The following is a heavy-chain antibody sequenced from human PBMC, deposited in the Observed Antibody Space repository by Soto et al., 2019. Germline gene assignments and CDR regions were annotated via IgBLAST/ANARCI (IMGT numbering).Heavy chain of an antibody. CDR3: ARHPSLVGGDQAPYYFDY. V-gene: IGHV5-51*01. D-gene: IGHD1-26*01. Sequence: PGESLKISCKGSGYSFTSYWIGWVRQMPGKGLEWMGITYPGDSDTRYSPSFQGQVTISADKSISTAYLQWSSLKASDTAMYYCARHPSLVGGDQAPYYFDYWGQGTLVTVSS. CDR2: TYPGDSDT. J-gene: IGHJ4*02. CDR1: GYSFTSYW.